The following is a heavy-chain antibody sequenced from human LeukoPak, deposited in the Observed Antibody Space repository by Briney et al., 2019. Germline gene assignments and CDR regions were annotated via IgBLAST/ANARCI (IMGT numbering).Heavy chain of an antibody. V-gene: IGHV1-69*01. CDR3: ARTVYSSDWGYYYYYMDV. J-gene: IGHJ6*03. CDR1: GGTFSNFA. D-gene: IGHD6-19*01. Sequence: SVKVSCKASGGTFSNFAISWVRQAPRQGLEWMGGIIPVFRTTNYPQKFQGRVTITADESTSTAYLELSSPTSEDTAVYYCARTVYSSDWGYYYYYMDVWGKGTTVTISS. CDR2: IIPVFRTT.